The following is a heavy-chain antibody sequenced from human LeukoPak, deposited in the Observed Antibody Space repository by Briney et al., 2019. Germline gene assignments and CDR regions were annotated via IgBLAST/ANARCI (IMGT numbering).Heavy chain of an antibody. CDR2: INPSGGST. V-gene: IGHV1-46*01. J-gene: IGHJ4*02. CDR3: ARDRPDDGDTLGY. Sequence: ASVKVSCTASGYTFTSYYMHWVRQAPGQGLEWVGIINPSGGSTSYAQKFQGRVTMTRDTSTSTVYMELSSLRSEDTAVYYCARDRPDDGDTLGYWGQGTLVTVSS. CDR1: GYTFTSYY. D-gene: IGHD4-17*01.